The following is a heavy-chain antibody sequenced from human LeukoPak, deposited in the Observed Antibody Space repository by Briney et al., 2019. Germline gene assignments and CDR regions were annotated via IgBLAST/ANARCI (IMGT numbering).Heavy chain of an antibody. J-gene: IGHJ5*02. CDR1: GYSISSGYY. CDR3: ARRGRSSREVCPTTFDP. Sequence: SETLSLTCTVSGYSISSGYYWGWIRQPPGKGLEWIGSIYYSGSTYYNPSLKSRVTISVDTSKNQFSLKLSSVTAADTAVYYCARRGRSSREVCPTTFDPWGQGTLVTVSS. CDR2: IYYSGST. D-gene: IGHD6-13*01. V-gene: IGHV4-38-2*02.